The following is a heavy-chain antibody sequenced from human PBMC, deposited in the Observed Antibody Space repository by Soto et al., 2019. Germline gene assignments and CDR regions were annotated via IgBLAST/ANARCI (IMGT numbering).Heavy chain of an antibody. Sequence: SVKVSCKASGGTFSSYAISWVRQAPGQGLEWMGGIIPIFGTANYAQKFQGRVTITADESTSTAYMKLSSLRSEDTAEYYCASDFCGGDCYPYTWFDPWGQGTLVTVSS. J-gene: IGHJ5*02. CDR3: ASDFCGGDCYPYTWFDP. CDR1: GGTFSSYA. CDR2: IIPIFGTA. D-gene: IGHD2-21*02. V-gene: IGHV1-69*13.